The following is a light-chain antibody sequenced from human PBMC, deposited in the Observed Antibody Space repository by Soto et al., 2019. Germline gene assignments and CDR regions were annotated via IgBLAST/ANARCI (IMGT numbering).Light chain of an antibody. Sequence: EIVLTQSPYTLSLSPVERSTLSFIASQSVRSERLAWYQHKRGQAPRLVIFDASSRATGIPERFSGSGSGTDFTLTITRLEPEDFAVYFCQQYDVSPITFGLGTRLEIK. CDR1: QSVRSER. V-gene: IGKV3-20*01. J-gene: IGKJ5*01. CDR3: QQYDVSPIT. CDR2: DAS.